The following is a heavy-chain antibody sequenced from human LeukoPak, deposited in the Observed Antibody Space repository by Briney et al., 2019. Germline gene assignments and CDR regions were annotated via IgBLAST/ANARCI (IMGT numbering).Heavy chain of an antibody. CDR1: GFTFDDYA. CDR3: AKSKYGGYSGYDSPDY. V-gene: IGHV3-9*01. D-gene: IGHD5-12*01. J-gene: IGHJ4*02. Sequence: GGSLRLSCAASGFTFDDYAMHWVRQAPGKGLEWVSGISWNSGSIGYADSVKGRFTISRDNAKNSLYLQMNSLRAEDTALYYCAKSKYGGYSGYDSPDYWGQGTLVTVSS. CDR2: ISWNSGSI.